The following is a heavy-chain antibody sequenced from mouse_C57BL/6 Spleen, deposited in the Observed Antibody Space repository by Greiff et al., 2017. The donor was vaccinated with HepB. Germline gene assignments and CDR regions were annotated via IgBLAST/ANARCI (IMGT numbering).Heavy chain of an antibody. CDR2: ISSGGDYI. D-gene: IGHD2-3*01. Sequence: EVQGVESGEGLVKPGGSLKLSCAASGFTFSSYAMSWVRQTPEKRLEWVAYISSGGDYIYYADTVKGRFTISRDNARNTLYLQMSSLKSEDTAMYYCTREDYDGYYAMDYWGQGTSVTVS. CDR1: GFTFSSYA. CDR3: TREDYDGYYAMDY. V-gene: IGHV5-9-1*02. J-gene: IGHJ4*01.